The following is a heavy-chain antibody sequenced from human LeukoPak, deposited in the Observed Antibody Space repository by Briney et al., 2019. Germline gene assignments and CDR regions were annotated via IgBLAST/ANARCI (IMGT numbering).Heavy chain of an antibody. D-gene: IGHD3-22*01. CDR3: VRDVGWLHFDS. V-gene: IGHV3-7*01. Sequence: GGSLTLSCAVSGFRFGNFWMTWIRQAPGKGLEWMGHIKEDGSKTNYINTATGPLAISRDNTKDSLYLQMNSLRAEDTAVYFCVRDVGWLHFDSWGQRILVTVSS. CDR2: IKEDGSKT. CDR1: GFRFGNFW. J-gene: IGHJ4*02.